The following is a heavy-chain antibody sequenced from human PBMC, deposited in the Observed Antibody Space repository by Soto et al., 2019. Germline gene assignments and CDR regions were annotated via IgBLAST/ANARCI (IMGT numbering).Heavy chain of an antibody. CDR1: GFSFSGSA. V-gene: IGHV3-73*02. CDR2: IRSKTNSYAT. J-gene: IGHJ6*02. Sequence: EVQLVESGGGLVQPGGSLKLSCAASGFSFSGSAMYWVRQASGKGLEWVGRIRSKTNSYATAYAASVKGRFTISRDDSKNTAFLQMNSLKTEDTAVYYCTSNYYGMDVWGQGTTVTVSS. CDR3: TSNYYGMDV.